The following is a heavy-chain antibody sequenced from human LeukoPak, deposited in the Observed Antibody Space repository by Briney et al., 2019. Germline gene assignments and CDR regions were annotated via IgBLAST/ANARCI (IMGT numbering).Heavy chain of an antibody. V-gene: IGHV4-31*03. D-gene: IGHD1-14*01. CDR2: IYYSGST. CDR1: GGSISSGGYY. Sequence: PSQTLSLTCTVSGGSISSGGYYWSWIRQRPGKGLEWIGYIYYSGSTYYNPSLKSRVTISVDTSKNQFSLKLSSMTAADTAVYYCARDRASSGTSINWFDPWGQGTLVTVSS. CDR3: ARDRASSGTSINWFDP. J-gene: IGHJ5*02.